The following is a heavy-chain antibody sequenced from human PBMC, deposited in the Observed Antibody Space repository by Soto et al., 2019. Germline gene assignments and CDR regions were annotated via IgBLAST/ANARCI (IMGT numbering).Heavy chain of an antibody. J-gene: IGHJ3*02. D-gene: IGHD4-17*01. CDR2: IYYSGST. V-gene: IGHV4-31*03. CDR3: AVQTPRYGANEGDDAFDI. Sequence: QVQLQESGPGLVKPSQTLSLTCTVSGGSISSGGYYWSWIRQHPGKGLEWIGYIYYSGSTYYNPSLKSRVTLSVDTSKNQFSLKLSSVTAADTAVYYCAVQTPRYGANEGDDAFDIWGQGTMVTVSS. CDR1: GGSISSGGYY.